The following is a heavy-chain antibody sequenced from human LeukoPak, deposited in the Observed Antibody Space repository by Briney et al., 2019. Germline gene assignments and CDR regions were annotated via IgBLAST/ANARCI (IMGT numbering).Heavy chain of an antibody. J-gene: IGHJ4*02. CDR3: ATFEQWLGHFDY. Sequence: PSETLSLTCAVSGGSISSSNWWSWVRQPPGKGLEWIGEIYHSGSTNYNPSLKSRVTISVDKSKNQFSLKLSSVTAADTAVYYCATFEQWLGHFDYWGQGTLVTVSS. CDR1: GGSISSSNW. CDR2: IYHSGST. V-gene: IGHV4-4*02. D-gene: IGHD6-19*01.